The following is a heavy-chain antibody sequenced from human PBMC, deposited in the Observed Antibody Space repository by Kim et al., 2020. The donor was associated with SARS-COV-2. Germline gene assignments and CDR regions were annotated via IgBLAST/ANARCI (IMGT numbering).Heavy chain of an antibody. CDR1: GSGFTFGSHA. CDR3: VREGALRVLTD. CDR2: IGYDGSYE. J-gene: IGHJ4*02. Sequence: GGSLRLSCAASGSGFTFGSHAMHWVRQAPGKGREWVTVIGYDGSYEYYQDSVKGRFTISRDNSKNMLYLQMNSLRVEDTGVFYCVREGALRVLTDWGQGTLVTVSS. V-gene: IGHV3-30*04.